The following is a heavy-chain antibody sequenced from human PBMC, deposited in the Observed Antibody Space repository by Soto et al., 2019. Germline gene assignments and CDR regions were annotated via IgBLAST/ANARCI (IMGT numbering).Heavy chain of an antibody. D-gene: IGHD3-3*01. CDR3: ASGYYDFWSCYHTFGY. CDR1: GGYFSGYY. CDR2: INHSGST. J-gene: IGHJ4*02. V-gene: IGHV4-34*01. Sequence: SETLSLTCAVYGGYFSGYYWSWIRQPPGKGLEWSGEINHSGSTNYNPSLKSRVTISVDTSKNQFSLKLSSVTAADTAVYYCASGYYDFWSCYHTFGYWGRGTLVTVSS.